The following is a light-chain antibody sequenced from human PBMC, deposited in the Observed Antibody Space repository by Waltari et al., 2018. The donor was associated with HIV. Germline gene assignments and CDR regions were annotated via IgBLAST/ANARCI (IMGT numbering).Light chain of an antibody. J-gene: IGLJ2*01. CDR3: QAWDRSTVI. CDR1: KLGQKY. CDR2: EDS. Sequence: LTQPPSVSVSPGQTATIPCSGHKLGQKYAHWSRQKSGQSPVLLIDEDSKSRSGIPERFSGSISGDTATLTISGTQAEDEADYHCQAWDRSTVIFAGGTKLTVL. V-gene: IGLV3-1*01.